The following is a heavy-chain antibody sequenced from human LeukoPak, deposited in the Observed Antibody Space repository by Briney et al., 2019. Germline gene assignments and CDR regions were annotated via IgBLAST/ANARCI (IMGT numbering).Heavy chain of an antibody. Sequence: SETLSLTCTVSGGSISSYHWSWIRQPAGKGLEWIGRIYTSGSTNYNPSLKSRVTMSVDTSKNQFSLKLSSVTAADTAVYYCARDHYYYDSSGYGTTVWYFDLWGRGTLVTVSS. D-gene: IGHD3-22*01. V-gene: IGHV4-4*07. J-gene: IGHJ2*01. CDR2: IYTSGST. CDR1: GGSISSYH. CDR3: ARDHYYYDSSGYGTTVWYFDL.